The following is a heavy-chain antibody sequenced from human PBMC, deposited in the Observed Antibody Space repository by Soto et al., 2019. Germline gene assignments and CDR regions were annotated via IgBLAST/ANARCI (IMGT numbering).Heavy chain of an antibody. D-gene: IGHD6-19*01. CDR1: GDSVSSNSAA. J-gene: IGHJ4*01. V-gene: IGHV6-1*01. CDR3: ARDRIAVAGTTDTVFYLRD. Sequence: QTLSLTCAISGDSVSSNSAAWNWIRQSPSRGLEWLGRTYYRSKWYNDYAVSVKSRITINPDTSKNQFSLQLNSVTPEDTAVYYCARDRIAVAGTTDTVFYLRDWGQGTLVTVSS. CDR2: TYYRSKWYN.